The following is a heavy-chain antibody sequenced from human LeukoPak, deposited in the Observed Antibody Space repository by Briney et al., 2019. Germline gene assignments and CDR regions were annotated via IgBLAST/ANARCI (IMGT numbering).Heavy chain of an antibody. D-gene: IGHD5-18*01. Sequence: ASVMVSCKASGGTFSSYGISWVRQAPGQGLEWMGWISAYNGNTNYAQKLQGRVTMTTDTSTSTAYMELRSLRSDDTAVYYCAREDSYGDLTFDYWGQGTLVTVSS. V-gene: IGHV1-18*01. J-gene: IGHJ4*02. CDR2: ISAYNGNT. CDR1: GGTFSSYG. CDR3: AREDSYGDLTFDY.